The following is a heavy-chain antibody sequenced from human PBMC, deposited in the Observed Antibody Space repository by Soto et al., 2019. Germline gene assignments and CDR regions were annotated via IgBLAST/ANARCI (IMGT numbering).Heavy chain of an antibody. CDR1: GGSISSGGYY. J-gene: IGHJ4*02. V-gene: IGHV4-31*03. CDR3: ARGPTHYYDRPGGDY. CDR2: IYYSGST. Sequence: PSETLSLTCTVSGGSISSGGYYWSWIRQHPGKGLEWIGYIYYSGSTYYNPSLKSRVTISVDTSKNQFSLKLSSVTAADTAVYYCARGPTHYYDRPGGDYWGQGTLVTVSS. D-gene: IGHD3-22*01.